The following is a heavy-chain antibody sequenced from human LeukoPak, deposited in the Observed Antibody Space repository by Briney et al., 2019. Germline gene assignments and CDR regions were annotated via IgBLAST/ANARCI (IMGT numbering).Heavy chain of an antibody. D-gene: IGHD2-2*01. V-gene: IGHV3-30*18. J-gene: IGHJ4*02. CDR2: ISYDGSNK. CDR3: AKDWCSSTSCYLIDY. CDR1: GFTFSSYG. Sequence: TGESLRLSCAASGFTFSSYGMHWVRQAPGKGLEWVAVISYDGSNKYYADSVKGRFTISRDNSKNTLYLQMNSLRAEDTAVYYCAKDWCSSTSCYLIDYWGQGTLVTVSS.